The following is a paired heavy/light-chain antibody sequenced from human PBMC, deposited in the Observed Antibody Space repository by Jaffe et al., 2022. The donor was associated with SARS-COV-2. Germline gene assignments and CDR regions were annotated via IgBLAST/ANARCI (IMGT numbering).Heavy chain of an antibody. Sequence: LVESGGGWVQPGGSRRLSCAASGFIFKNYWMTWVRQAPGKGLEWVADIDQDGREKRYVDSAKGRFTISRDNARNSLYLQMNFLGVEDTALYYCAKDNWNQRGIDAFDIWGQGTVVTVSP. D-gene: IGHD1-20*01. J-gene: IGHJ3*02. V-gene: IGHV3-7*03. CDR1: GFIFKNYW. CDR3: AKDNWNQRGIDAFDI. CDR2: IDQDGREK.
Light chain of an antibody. V-gene: IGLV1-40*01. CDR3: LSYDKSLSAWV. CDR1: STNIGTGYA. J-gene: IGLJ3*02. Sequence: QSVLTQPPSVSGAEGQRVTISCIGSSTNIGTGYAVHWYQQFPGAAPKLLIFANTNRPSGVPDRFSASTSGASSSLAISWLQSEDEADYYCLSYDKSLSAWVFGGGTKLTVL. CDR2: ANT.